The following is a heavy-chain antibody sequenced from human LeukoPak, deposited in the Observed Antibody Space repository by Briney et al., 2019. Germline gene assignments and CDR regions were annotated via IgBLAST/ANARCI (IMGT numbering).Heavy chain of an antibody. CDR1: GFTFSSYE. Sequence: LRLSCAASGFTFSSYEMNWVRQAPGKGLEWIGYIYYSGSTNYNPSLKSRVTISVDTSKNQFSLKLSSVTAADTAVYYCARGWFGGQVYYYYYMDVWGKGTTVTISS. CDR3: ARGWFGGQVYYYYYMDV. CDR2: IYYSGST. D-gene: IGHD3-10*01. V-gene: IGHV4-59*01. J-gene: IGHJ6*03.